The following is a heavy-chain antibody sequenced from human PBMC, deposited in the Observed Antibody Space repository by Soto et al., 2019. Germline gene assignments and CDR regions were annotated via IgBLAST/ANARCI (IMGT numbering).Heavy chain of an antibody. CDR3: ARAPETTEPREYFYYYMDV. Sequence: QVQLVESGGGFVKPGGSLRLSCAASAFTFSDYYMSWIRQAPGKGLEWVSYISSGGGTAYYADSVKGRFTISRDNAKNSLFLQMNSLRGEDTAVYYCARAPETTEPREYFYYYMDVWGKGTTVTVSS. J-gene: IGHJ6*03. D-gene: IGHD4-17*01. CDR2: ISSGGGTA. V-gene: IGHV3-11*01. CDR1: AFTFSDYY.